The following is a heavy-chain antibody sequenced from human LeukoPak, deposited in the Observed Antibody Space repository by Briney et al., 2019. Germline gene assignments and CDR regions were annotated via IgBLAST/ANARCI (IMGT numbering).Heavy chain of an antibody. CDR2: IYYSGST. V-gene: IGHV4-39*07. J-gene: IGHJ4*02. CDR1: GGSISSSSYY. CDR3: ARTRPKYSSSWYADYFDY. D-gene: IGHD6-13*01. Sequence: SETLSLTCTVSGGSISSSSYYWGWIRQPPGKGLEWIGTIYYSGSTYYNPSLKSRVTISVDTSENQFSLKLSSVTVADTAVYFCARTRPKYSSSWYADYFDYWGQGTLDTVSS.